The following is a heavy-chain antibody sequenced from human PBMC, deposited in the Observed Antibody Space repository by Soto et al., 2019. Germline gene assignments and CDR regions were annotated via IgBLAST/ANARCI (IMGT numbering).Heavy chain of an antibody. V-gene: IGHV1-8*01. J-gene: IGHJ5*02. CDR2: MNPNSGNT. D-gene: IGHD2-15*01. CDR3: ASRRCSGGSCYPFDP. CDR1: GYTFTSYD. Sequence: QVQLVQSGAEVKKPGASVKVSCKASGYTFTSYDINWVRQATGQGLEWMGWMNPNSGNTGYAQKVQGRVTMTRNTSISTAYMELSSLRSEDTAVYYCASRRCSGGSCYPFDPWGQGTLVTVSS.